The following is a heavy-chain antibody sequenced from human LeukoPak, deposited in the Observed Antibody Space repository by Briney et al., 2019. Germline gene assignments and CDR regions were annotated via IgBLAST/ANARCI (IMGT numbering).Heavy chain of an antibody. D-gene: IGHD2-21*02. CDR1: GYTFTGYY. CDR2: INPNSGGT. V-gene: IGHV1-2*02. Sequence: ASVKVSCKASGYTFTGYYMHWVRQAPGQGLEWMGWINPNSGGTNYAQKFQGRVTMTRDTSISTAYMELSRLRSDDTAVYYCARDPIQAYCGGDCYSDWFDPWGQGTLVTVSS. CDR3: ARDPIQAYCGGDCYSDWFDP. J-gene: IGHJ5*02.